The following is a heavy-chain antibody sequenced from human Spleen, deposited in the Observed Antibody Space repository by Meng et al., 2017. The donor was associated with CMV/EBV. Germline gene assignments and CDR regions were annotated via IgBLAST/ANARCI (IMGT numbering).Heavy chain of an antibody. CDR1: GFTLSSYG. D-gene: IGHD1-26*01. J-gene: IGHJ4*02. Sequence: GGSLRLSCAASGFTLSSYGMHWVRQAPGKGLEWVAFIQYDGSAEYYADSVKGRFAISRDKSKITVYLQMNILRAEDTAVYYCSKDGGHSGSHADYWGQGMLVTVSS. CDR2: IQYDGSAE. CDR3: SKDGGHSGSHADY. V-gene: IGHV3-30*02.